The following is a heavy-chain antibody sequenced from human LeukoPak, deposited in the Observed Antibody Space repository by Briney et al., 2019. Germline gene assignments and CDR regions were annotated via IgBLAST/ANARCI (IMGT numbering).Heavy chain of an antibody. CDR3: ARDSPSGSYSDY. CDR2: IYYSGST. J-gene: IGHJ4*02. V-gene: IGHV4-39*07. Sequence: SETLSLTCTVSGGSISSSSYYWGWIRQPPGKGLEWIGSIYYSGSTYYNPSLKSRVTISVDTSKNQFSLKLSSVTAADTAVYYCARDSPSGSYSDYWGQGTLVTVSS. D-gene: IGHD1-26*01. CDR1: GGSISSSSYY.